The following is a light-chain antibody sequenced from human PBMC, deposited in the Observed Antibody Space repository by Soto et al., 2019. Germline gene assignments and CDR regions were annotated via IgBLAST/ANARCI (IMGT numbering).Light chain of an antibody. J-gene: IGKJ1*01. CDR1: QSVSSN. V-gene: IGKV3-15*01. CDR3: QQYNDWPPT. CDR2: SVS. Sequence: EIVMTQSPATLSVSPGERATLSCRASQSVSSNVAWYQQKPGQAPRLLIYSVSTRAAGIPARFSGSGSGTEFTLSIGSLQSEDFAVYYCQQYNDWPPTFGQGTKADTK.